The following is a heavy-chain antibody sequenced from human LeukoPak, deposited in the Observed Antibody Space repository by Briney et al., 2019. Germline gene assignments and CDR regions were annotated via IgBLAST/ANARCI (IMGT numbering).Heavy chain of an antibody. J-gene: IGHJ6*03. CDR2: IRYDGSNK. CDR3: AKDWKEGDYYYYYMDV. Sequence: GGSLRLSCAASGFTFSSYGMHWVRQAPGKGLEWVAFIRYDGSNKYCADSVKGRFTISRDNSKNTLYLQMNSLRAEDTAVYYCAKDWKEGDYYYYYMDVWGKGTTVTVSS. V-gene: IGHV3-30*02. CDR1: GFTFSSYG. D-gene: IGHD1-1*01.